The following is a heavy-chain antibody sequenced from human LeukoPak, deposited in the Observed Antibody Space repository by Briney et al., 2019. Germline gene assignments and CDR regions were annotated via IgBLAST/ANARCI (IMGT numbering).Heavy chain of an antibody. D-gene: IGHD4/OR15-4a*01. V-gene: IGHV3-7*03. CDR2: IKQDGSEK. Sequence: PGGSLRLSCAASGFTFSSYWMSWVRQAPGKGLEWVANIKQDGSEKYYVDSVKGRFTISRDNAKNSLYLQMNSLRADDTAVYYCAKTAVVITFRFDDWGQGALVTVSS. CDR1: GFTFSSYW. CDR3: AKTAVVITFRFDD. J-gene: IGHJ4*02.